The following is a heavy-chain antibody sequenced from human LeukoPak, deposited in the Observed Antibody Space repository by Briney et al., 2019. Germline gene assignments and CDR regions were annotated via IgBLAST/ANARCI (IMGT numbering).Heavy chain of an antibody. J-gene: IGHJ4*02. CDR3: ARASSSSSSWYFDY. Sequence: GGSLRLSCAASGFTFSSYSMNWVRQAPGKGLEWVSSISSSSSYIYYADSVKGRFTISRDNAKNSLYLQMNSLRAEDTAVYYCARASSSSSSWYFDYWGQGTLVTVSS. V-gene: IGHV3-21*01. CDR1: GFTFSSYS. CDR2: ISSSSSYI. D-gene: IGHD6-6*01.